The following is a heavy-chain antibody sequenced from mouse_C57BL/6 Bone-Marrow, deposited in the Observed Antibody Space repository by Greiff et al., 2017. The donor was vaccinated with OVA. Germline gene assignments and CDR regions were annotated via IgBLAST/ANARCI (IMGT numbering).Heavy chain of an antibody. CDR1: GFTFSSYA. Sequence: EVMLVESGGGLVKPGGSLKLSCAASGFTFSSYAMSWVRQTPEKRLEWVATISDGCSYTYYPDNVKGRFTISRDNAKNNLYLQMSHLKSEDTAMYYCARDTTVVEYFDVWGTGTTVTVSS. CDR2: ISDGCSYT. CDR3: ARDTTVVEYFDV. D-gene: IGHD1-1*01. V-gene: IGHV5-4*01. J-gene: IGHJ1*03.